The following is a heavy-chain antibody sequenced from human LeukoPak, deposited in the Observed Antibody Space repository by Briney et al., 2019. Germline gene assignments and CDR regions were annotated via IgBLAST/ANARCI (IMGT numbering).Heavy chain of an antibody. CDR1: GGSISSPSYY. CDR3: ASASAGYNFDY. V-gene: IGHV4-31*03. CDR2: IYYGGST. Sequence: SQTLSLTCTVSGGSISSPSYYWSWIRQHPGKGLEWIGYIYYGGSTFYNPSLKSRLTISVDTSENQFSLNLNSVTAADTAVYYCASASAGYNFDYWGQGTLVTVSS. D-gene: IGHD5-24*01. J-gene: IGHJ4*02.